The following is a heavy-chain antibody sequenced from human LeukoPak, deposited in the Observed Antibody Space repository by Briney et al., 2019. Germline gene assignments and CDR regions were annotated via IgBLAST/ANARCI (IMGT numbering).Heavy chain of an antibody. D-gene: IGHD5-24*01. V-gene: IGHV3-11*03. CDR2: ISSDRSYT. Sequence: PGGSLRLSCAASGFTFSDYYMGWIRQAPGKGLEWLSYISSDRSYTNYADSVKGRFTVSRDNTKNSLYLQMNSLRAEDTAVYYCARRDGRDGYNFDYWGQGTLVTVSS. J-gene: IGHJ4*02. CDR1: GFTFSDYY. CDR3: ARRDGRDGYNFDY.